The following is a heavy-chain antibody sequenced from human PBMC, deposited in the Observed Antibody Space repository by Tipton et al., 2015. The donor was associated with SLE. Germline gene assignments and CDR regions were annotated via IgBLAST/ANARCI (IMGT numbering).Heavy chain of an antibody. D-gene: IGHD6-13*01. V-gene: IGHV3-33*08. Sequence: SLRLSCADSGFRFSVYGMSWVRQAPGKGLEWVALIWYDGSNQNYADSVKGRFTISRDNSKGTLYLQMNSLRVEDTAVYYCAKARAAAAQAFDIWGQGTMVTVSS. CDR3: AKARAAAAQAFDI. CDR2: IWYDGSNQ. CDR1: GFRFSVYG. J-gene: IGHJ3*02.